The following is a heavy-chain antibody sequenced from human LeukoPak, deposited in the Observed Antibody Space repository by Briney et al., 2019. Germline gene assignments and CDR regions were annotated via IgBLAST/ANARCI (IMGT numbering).Heavy chain of an antibody. CDR3: ARDQGIAAAGNYGMDV. D-gene: IGHD6-13*01. CDR2: IYYSGST. J-gene: IGHJ6*02. Sequence: PSETLSLTCTVSGGSISSYYWSWIRQPPGKGLEWIGYIYYSGSTNYNPSLKSRVTISVDTSKNQFSLKLSSVTAADTAVYYCARDQGIAAAGNYGMDVWGQGTTVTVSS. V-gene: IGHV4-59*01. CDR1: GGSISSYY.